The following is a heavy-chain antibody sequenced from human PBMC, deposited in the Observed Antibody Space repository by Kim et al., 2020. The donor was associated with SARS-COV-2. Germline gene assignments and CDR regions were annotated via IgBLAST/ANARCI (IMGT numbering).Heavy chain of an antibody. V-gene: IGHV2-70*11. J-gene: IGHJ4*02. CDR1: GFSLSTSDMC. Sequence: SGPTLVNPTQTLTLTCTFSGFSLSTSDMCVSWIRQPPGKALEWLARIDWDDDKYYSTSLKTRLTISKDTSKNQVVLTMTNMDPVDTATYYCARIRAGAGTFDYWGQGTLVTVSS. D-gene: IGHD1-26*01. CDR3: ARIRAGAGTFDY. CDR2: IDWDDDK.